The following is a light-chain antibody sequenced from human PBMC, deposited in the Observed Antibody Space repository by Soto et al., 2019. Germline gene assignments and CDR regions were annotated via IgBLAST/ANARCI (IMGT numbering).Light chain of an antibody. CDR2: DAS. V-gene: IGKV3-15*01. Sequence: DIVMTRSPATLSVSPWEIGALSFRASQSVSRYLAWYQQKPGQAPRLLIYDASTRAAGIPVRFSGSGSGTEFTLTISGLQSEDFGVYYCQQTKDWPATFGQGTKVDI. J-gene: IGKJ1*01. CDR1: QSVSRY. CDR3: QQTKDWPAT.